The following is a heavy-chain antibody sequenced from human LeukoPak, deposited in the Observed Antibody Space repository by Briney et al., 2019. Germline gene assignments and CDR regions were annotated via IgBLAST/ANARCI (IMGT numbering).Heavy chain of an antibody. Sequence: PGRSLRLSCAASGFTFDDYAMHWVRQAPGKGLEWVSGISWNSGSIGYADSVKGRFTISRDNAKNSLYLQMNSLRAEDTALYYCAEADYYDSSGYPYFDYWGQGTLVTVSS. V-gene: IGHV3-9*01. CDR2: ISWNSGSI. CDR1: GFTFDDYA. D-gene: IGHD3-22*01. CDR3: AEADYYDSSGYPYFDY. J-gene: IGHJ4*02.